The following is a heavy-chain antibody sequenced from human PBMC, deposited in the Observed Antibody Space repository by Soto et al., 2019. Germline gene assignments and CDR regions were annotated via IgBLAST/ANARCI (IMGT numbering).Heavy chain of an antibody. V-gene: IGHV3-48*01. CDR1: GFTFSSYS. CDR3: ARESSSYAVEIWSGYFDY. J-gene: IGHJ4*02. D-gene: IGHD3-3*01. CDR2: ISSSSSTI. Sequence: GGSLRLSCAASGFTFSSYSMNWVRQAPGKGLEWVSYISSSSSTIYYADSVKGRFTISRDNAKNSLYLQMNSLRAEDTAVYYCARESSSYAVEIWSGYFDYWGQGTLVTVSS.